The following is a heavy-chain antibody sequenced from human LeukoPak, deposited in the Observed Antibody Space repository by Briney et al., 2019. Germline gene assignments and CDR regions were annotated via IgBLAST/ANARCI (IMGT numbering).Heavy chain of an antibody. J-gene: IGHJ6*03. CDR1: GFTFSSYS. V-gene: IGHV3-21*01. Sequence: GGSLRLSCAASGFTFSSYSMNWVRQAPGKGLEWVSSISSSSSYIYYADSVKGRFTISRGNAKNSLYLQMNSLRAEDTAVYYCAREAYYYYYMDVWGKGTTVTVSS. CDR3: AREAYYYYYMDV. CDR2: ISSSSSYI.